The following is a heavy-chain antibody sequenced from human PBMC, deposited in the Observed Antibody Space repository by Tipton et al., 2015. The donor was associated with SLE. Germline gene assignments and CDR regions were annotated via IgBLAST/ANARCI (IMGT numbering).Heavy chain of an antibody. V-gene: IGHV4-38-2*02. CDR2: IYNPGST. CDR3: ARATDFGSGSFSTFDI. CDR1: GDSINNDYS. D-gene: IGHD3-10*01. J-gene: IGHJ3*02. Sequence: TLSLTCSVSGDSINNDYSWGWIRQPPGKGLEWIGTIYNPGSTYYNPSLKSRATISVDTSKNQFSLNLSSMSAADTAVYYCARATDFGSGSFSTFDIWGQGTMVTVSS.